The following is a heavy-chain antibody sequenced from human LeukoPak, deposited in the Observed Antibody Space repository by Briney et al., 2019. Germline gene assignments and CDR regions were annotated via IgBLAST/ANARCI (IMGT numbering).Heavy chain of an antibody. Sequence: GSLRLSCAVYGGSFSGYYWSWIRQPPGKGLEWIGEINHSGSTNYNPSLKSRVTISVDTSKNQFSLKLSSVTAADTAVYYCARGHDSSGYYYDYWGQGTLVTVSS. V-gene: IGHV4-34*01. D-gene: IGHD3-22*01. J-gene: IGHJ4*02. CDR3: ARGHDSSGYYYDY. CDR2: INHSGST. CDR1: GGSFSGYY.